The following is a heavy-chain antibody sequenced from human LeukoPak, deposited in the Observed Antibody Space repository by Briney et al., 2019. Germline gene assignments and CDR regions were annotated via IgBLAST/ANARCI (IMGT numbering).Heavy chain of an antibody. D-gene: IGHD3-10*01. Sequence: SETLSLTCTVSGGSVSSSDCYWDWIRQPPGKGLEWIGSIYYSGDTYYNPSLKGRVTISVDTSKSQFSLNLNSVTAADTAVYYCARGSRGNYYYNYMDVWGKGTTVTVSS. J-gene: IGHJ6*03. CDR2: IYYSGDT. CDR1: GGSVSSSDCY. CDR3: ARGSRGNYYYNYMDV. V-gene: IGHV4-39*01.